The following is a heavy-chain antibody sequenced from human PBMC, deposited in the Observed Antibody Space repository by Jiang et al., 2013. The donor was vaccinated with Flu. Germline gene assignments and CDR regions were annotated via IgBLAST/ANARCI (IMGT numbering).Heavy chain of an antibody. J-gene: IGHJ4*02. V-gene: IGHV6-1*01. CDR3: ARAVGATRDFGY. D-gene: IGHD1-26*01. CDR1: GDSVSSNSAS. CDR2: TYYRSKWYD. Sequence: SLTCAISGDSVSSNSASWNWVRQSPSRGLEWLGRTYYRSKWYDDYAVSVKSRITINPDTSKNQFSLQLNSMTPEDTAVYFCARAVGATRDFGYWGQGTLVTVSS.